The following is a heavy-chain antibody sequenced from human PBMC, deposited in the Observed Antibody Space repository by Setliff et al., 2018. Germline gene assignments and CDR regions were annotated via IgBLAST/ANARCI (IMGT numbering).Heavy chain of an antibody. J-gene: IGHJ6*03. CDR3: ARQPYSTTYYYYYYYMDV. Sequence: PSETLSLTCTVSNGSISSGNYFWGWIRQPPGKGLEWMGSIXXTGXTYYSPSLKSRVTMSIDTSKNQFSLNLNSVTAADTAVYYCARQPYSTTYYYYYYYMDVWGKGTTVTVSS. CDR2: IXXTGXT. CDR1: NGSISSGNYF. D-gene: IGHD6-13*01. V-gene: IGHV4-39*01.